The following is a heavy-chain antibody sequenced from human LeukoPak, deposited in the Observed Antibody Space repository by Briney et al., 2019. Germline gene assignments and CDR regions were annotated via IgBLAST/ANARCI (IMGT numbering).Heavy chain of an antibody. V-gene: IGHV4-31*11. J-gene: IGHJ1*01. Sequence: PSETLSLTCAVSGGSISSSNWWSWIRQHPGKGLEWIGYIYYSVSTYYNPSLKSRVTISVDTSKNQFSLKLSSVTAADTAVYYCARPSTKYSSSSGYFQHWGQGTLVTVSS. CDR2: IYYSVST. CDR3: ARPSTKYSSSSGYFQH. D-gene: IGHD6-6*01. CDR1: GGSISSSNW.